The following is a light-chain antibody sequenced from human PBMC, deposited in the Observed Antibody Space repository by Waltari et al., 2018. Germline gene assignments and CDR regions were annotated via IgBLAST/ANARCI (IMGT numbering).Light chain of an antibody. Sequence: QSALTQPASVSASPGQSITISCTGTSSDVGGNPYVSWYQQHPGEAPKLIIYDVSSRPSGVSPRFSASRSGNTASLTISGLRTEDEADYYCSSYSSVTNVVFGGGTKLTVL. CDR1: SSDVGGNPY. V-gene: IGLV2-14*01. CDR2: DVS. CDR3: SSYSSVTNVV. J-gene: IGLJ2*01.